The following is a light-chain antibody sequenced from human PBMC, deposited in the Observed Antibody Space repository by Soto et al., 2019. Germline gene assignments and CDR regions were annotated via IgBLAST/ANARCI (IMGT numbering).Light chain of an antibody. V-gene: IGKV1-12*01. CDR1: NGITSS. J-gene: IGKJ5*01. CDR3: QQANSIWIT. Sequence: DIHMTQSPSPVTASXGDRVAINCRVRNGITSSLAWYQQNPGXAPQLLXYDASSLQGGGPSRFSGSGSGTDFTRTITSLQPEDFATYYGQQANSIWITFGQGTRLEIK. CDR2: DAS.